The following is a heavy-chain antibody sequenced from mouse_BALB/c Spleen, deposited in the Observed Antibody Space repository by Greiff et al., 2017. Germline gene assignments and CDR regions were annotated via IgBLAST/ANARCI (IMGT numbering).Heavy chain of an antibody. CDR3: ARWGYYAMDY. V-gene: IGHV1-7*01. CDR1: GYTFTSYW. J-gene: IGHJ4*01. Sequence: QVQLKQSGAELAKPGASVKMSCKASGYTFTSYWMHWVKQRPGQGLEWIGYINPSTGYTEYNQKFKDKATLTADKSSSTAYMQLSSLTSEDSAVYYCARWGYYAMDYWGQGTSVTVSS. CDR2: INPSTGYT.